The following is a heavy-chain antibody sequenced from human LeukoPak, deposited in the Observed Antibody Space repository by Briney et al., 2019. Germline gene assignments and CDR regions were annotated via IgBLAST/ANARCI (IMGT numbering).Heavy chain of an antibody. Sequence: GGSLRLSCAASGFTFSSNYMSWVRQAPGKGLEWVSVIYSGGSTYYADSVKGRFTISRDNSKNTLYLQMNSLRAEDTAVYYCARVTGYSSGWGGYFDLWGRGTLVTVSS. CDR3: ARVTGYSSGWGGYFDL. D-gene: IGHD6-19*01. CDR1: GFTFSSNY. J-gene: IGHJ2*01. CDR2: IYSGGST. V-gene: IGHV3-53*01.